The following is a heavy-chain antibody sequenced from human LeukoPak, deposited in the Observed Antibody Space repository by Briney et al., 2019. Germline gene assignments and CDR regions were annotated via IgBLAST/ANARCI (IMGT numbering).Heavy chain of an antibody. CDR3: ARVAANTVRFLEYNWFDP. CDR2: IIPIFGTA. J-gene: IGHJ5*02. CDR1: GGTFSSYA. D-gene: IGHD3-3*01. V-gene: IGHV1-69*13. Sequence: SVKVSCKASGGTFSSYAISWVRQAPGQGLEWMGGIIPIFGTANYAQKFQGRVTITADESTSTAYMELSSLRSEDTAVYYCARVAANTVRFLEYNWFDPWGQGTLVTVSS.